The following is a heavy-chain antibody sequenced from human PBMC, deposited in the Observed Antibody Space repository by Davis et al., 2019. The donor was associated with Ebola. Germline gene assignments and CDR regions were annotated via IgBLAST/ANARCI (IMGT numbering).Heavy chain of an antibody. CDR3: ARCSGGTSWDYYYGMDV. D-gene: IGHD2-15*01. Sequence: GGSLRLSCAASGFTFSSYSMNWVRQAPGKGLEWVSSISSTSNYTYYADSLKGRFTISRDNAKNSLYLQMNSLRAGDTAVYYCARCSGGTSWDYYYGMDVWGQGTTVTVSS. CDR2: ISSTSNYT. J-gene: IGHJ6*02. V-gene: IGHV3-21*01. CDR1: GFTFSSYS.